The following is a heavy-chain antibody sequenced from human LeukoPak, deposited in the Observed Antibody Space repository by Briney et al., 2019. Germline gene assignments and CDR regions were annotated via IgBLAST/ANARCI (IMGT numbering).Heavy chain of an antibody. J-gene: IGHJ4*02. Sequence: GGSLRLSCAASGFTFDDYGMSWVRQAPGKGLGCDSGLNWNGGSTGYEVSVKGRFTISRDNSKNTLYLQVNGLRAEDTAVYYCAKNSGSYYRPLDYWGQGTLVTVSS. CDR1: GFTFDDYG. D-gene: IGHD1-26*01. CDR3: AKNSGSYYRPLDY. CDR2: LNWNGGST. V-gene: IGHV3-20*04.